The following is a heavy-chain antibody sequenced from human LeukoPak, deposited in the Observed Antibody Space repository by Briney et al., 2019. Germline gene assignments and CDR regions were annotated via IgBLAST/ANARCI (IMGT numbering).Heavy chain of an antibody. Sequence: PGGSLRLSCAASGFTFSSYALSWVRQAPGKGLEWVSGIIGSGTSTYYADSVKGRFTISRDNSKNTLYLQMNSLRAEDTAVYHCAKDYGIYGSYYYFYMDVWGKGTTVTVSS. CDR3: AKDYGIYGSYYYFYMDV. CDR1: GFTFSSYA. D-gene: IGHD3-9*01. CDR2: IIGSGTST. J-gene: IGHJ6*03. V-gene: IGHV3-23*01.